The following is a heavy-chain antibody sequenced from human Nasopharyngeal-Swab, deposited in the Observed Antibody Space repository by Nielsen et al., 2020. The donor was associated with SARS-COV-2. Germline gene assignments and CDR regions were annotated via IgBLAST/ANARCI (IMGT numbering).Heavy chain of an antibody. J-gene: IGHJ6*02. Sequence: WVRQAPGQGLEWMGWINPNSGGTNYAQKFQGWVTMTRDTSISTAYVELSRLRSDDTAAYYCARADLVGATTEWYYYYYGMDVWGQGTTVTVSS. CDR2: INPNSGGT. CDR3: ARADLVGATTEWYYYYYGMDV. V-gene: IGHV1-2*04. D-gene: IGHD1-26*01.